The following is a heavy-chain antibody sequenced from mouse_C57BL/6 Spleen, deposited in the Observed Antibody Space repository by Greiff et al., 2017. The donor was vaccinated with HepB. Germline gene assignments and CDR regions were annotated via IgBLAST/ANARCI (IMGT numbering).Heavy chain of an antibody. CDR3: APLTGTGGYFDV. CDR1: GYTFTSYW. CDR2: IDPSDSYT. D-gene: IGHD4-1*01. V-gene: IGHV1-69*01. J-gene: IGHJ1*03. Sequence: QVQLQQPGAELVMPGASVKLSCKASGYTFTSYWMHWVKQRPGQGLEWIGEIDPSDSYTNYNQKFKGKSTLTVDKSSSTAYMQLSSLTSEDSAVYYCAPLTGTGGYFDVWGTGTTVTFSS.